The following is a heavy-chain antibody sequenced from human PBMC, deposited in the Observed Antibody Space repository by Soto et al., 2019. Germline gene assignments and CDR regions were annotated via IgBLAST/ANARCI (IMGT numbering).Heavy chain of an antibody. V-gene: IGHV3-30-3*01. CDR3: TRGLLTDFFDY. CDR1: GFTFDTYA. CDR2: ISYDGSNQ. J-gene: IGHJ4*02. Sequence: VQLVESGGGVVQSGRSLRLSCAASGFTFDTYAMHWVRQAPGKGLEWVAVISYDGSNQFYAGSVKGRFTVSRDNSKNTFYLQVNSLRNDDTAVYYCTRGLLTDFFDYWGQGALVTVSS.